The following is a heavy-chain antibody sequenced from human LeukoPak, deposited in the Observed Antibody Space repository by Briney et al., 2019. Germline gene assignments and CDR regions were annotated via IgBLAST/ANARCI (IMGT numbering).Heavy chain of an antibody. V-gene: IGHV4-39*07. J-gene: IGHJ5*02. CDR3: ARGPAVRGVTLDP. CDR2: IYYSGST. Sequence: PSETLSLTCTVSGGSISSSSYYWGWIRQPPGKGLEWIGSIYYSGSTYYNPSLKSRVTISVDTSKNQFSLKLSSVTAADTAVYYCARGPAVRGVTLDPWGQGTLVTVSS. D-gene: IGHD3-10*01. CDR1: GGSISSSSYY.